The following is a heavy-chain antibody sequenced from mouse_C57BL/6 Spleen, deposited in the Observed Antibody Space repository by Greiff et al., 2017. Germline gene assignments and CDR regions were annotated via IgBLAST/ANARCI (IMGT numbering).Heavy chain of an antibody. V-gene: IGHV1-26*01. CDR2: INPNNGGT. Sequence: VQLQQSGPELVKPGASVKISCKASGYTFTDYYMNWVKQSHGKSLEWIGDINPNNGGTSYNQKFKGKATLTVDKSSSTAYMGLRSLTSEDSAVYYCEREEGLPWFAYWGQGTLVTVSA. D-gene: IGHD2-2*01. J-gene: IGHJ3*01. CDR1: GYTFTDYY. CDR3: EREEGLPWFAY.